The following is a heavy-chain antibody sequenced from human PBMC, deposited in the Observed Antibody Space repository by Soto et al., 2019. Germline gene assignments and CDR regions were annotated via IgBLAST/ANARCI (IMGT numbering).Heavy chain of an antibody. J-gene: IGHJ6*02. V-gene: IGHV3-74*01. CDR3: ARGIQHRYGMDV. CDR1: GFTFSNHW. CDR2: INADGTST. Sequence: GGSLRLSCAAAGFTFSNHWMHWVRQAPGKGLVWVSRINADGTSTFYADSVKGRFAISRDNAKNTVYLQVSSLRGEDTAVYFCARGIQHRYGMDVWGQGT. D-gene: IGHD5-18*01.